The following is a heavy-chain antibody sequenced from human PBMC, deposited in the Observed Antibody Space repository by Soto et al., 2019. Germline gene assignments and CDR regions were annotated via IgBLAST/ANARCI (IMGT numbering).Heavy chain of an antibody. V-gene: IGHV1-69*08. CDR1: GGTFSSYT. Sequence: QVQLVQSGAEVKKPGSSVKVSCKASGGTFSSYTISWVRQAPGQGLEWMGRIIPILGIANYAQKFQGRVTITADKSTSTAYMELSSLRSEDTAVYYCARDLPGESLYIANYMDVWGKGTTVTVSS. CDR3: ARDLPGESLYIANYMDV. D-gene: IGHD3-16*01. J-gene: IGHJ6*03. CDR2: IIPILGIA.